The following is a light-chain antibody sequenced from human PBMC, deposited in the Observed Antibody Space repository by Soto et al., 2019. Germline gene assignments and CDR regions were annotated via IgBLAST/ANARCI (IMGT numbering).Light chain of an antibody. CDR2: EGS. CDR1: SSAVGSYNL. J-gene: IGLJ2*01. CDR3: SSYAGAVV. V-gene: IGLV2-23*01. Sequence: SALTQPASVSGSPGQSITISCTRTSSAVGSYNLVSWYQHHPGKAPKLMIYEGSERPSGVSNRFSGAQSGNTASLTISGLQAEDEADYYCSSYAGAVVFGGGTKLTVL.